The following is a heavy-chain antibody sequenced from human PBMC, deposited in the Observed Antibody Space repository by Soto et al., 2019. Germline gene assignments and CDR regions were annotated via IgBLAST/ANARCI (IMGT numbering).Heavy chain of an antibody. Sequence: EVQLVESGGGLVQPGGSRRVSCEASGFSFSNYAMNWVRQAPGKGLEWVSYISIGSGSIFYADSVKGRFTISRDDAKNSLYMQMNTLRDEDTAVYYWVRDDRWAFDFWGQGTMVTVSS. CDR3: VRDDRWAFDF. D-gene: IGHD3-22*01. CDR1: GFSFSNYA. V-gene: IGHV3-48*02. CDR2: ISIGSGSI. J-gene: IGHJ3*01.